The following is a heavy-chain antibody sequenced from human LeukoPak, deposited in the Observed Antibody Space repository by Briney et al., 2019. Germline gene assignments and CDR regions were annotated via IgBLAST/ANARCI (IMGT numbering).Heavy chain of an antibody. D-gene: IGHD3-10*01. CDR2: MSSSGSTI. V-gene: IGHV3-48*03. CDR1: GFTFSSYE. J-gene: IGHJ4*02. Sequence: GGSLRLSCATSGFTFSSYEMNWVRQAPGKGLEWVSYMSSSGSTIYYADSVKGRFTIYRDNAKNSLYLQMNSLRAEDTAVYYCARASTMADFDYWGQGTLVTVSP. CDR3: ARASTMADFDY.